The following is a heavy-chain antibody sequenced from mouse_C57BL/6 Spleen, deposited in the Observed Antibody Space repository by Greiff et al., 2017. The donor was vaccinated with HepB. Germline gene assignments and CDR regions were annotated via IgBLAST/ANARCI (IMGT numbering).Heavy chain of an antibody. V-gene: IGHV5-6*01. CDR2: ISSGGSYT. D-gene: IGHD1-1*01. J-gene: IGHJ2*01. CDR3: ARRGYGTRLDY. Sequence: EVHLVESGGDLVKPGGSLKLSCAASGFTFSSYGMSWVRQTPDKRLEWVATISSGGSYTYYPDSVKGRFTISRDNAKNTLYLQMSSLKSEDTAMYYCARRGYGTRLDYWGQGTTLTVSS. CDR1: GFTFSSYG.